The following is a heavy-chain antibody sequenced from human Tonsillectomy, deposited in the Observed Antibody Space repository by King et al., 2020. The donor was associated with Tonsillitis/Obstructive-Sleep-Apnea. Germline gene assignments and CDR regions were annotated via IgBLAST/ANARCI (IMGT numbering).Heavy chain of an antibody. V-gene: IGHV5-51*01. CDR3: ARRFPSGGHGIYYFDY. Sequence: QLVQSRAEVKKSGESLNISCKGSGYRFTTYWMGWVRQMPGKGLEWMGFIYPGDSDTTHSPYFQRQVTIPDDKSISTAYRQWSSLKASDTAMYFCARRFPSGGHGIYYFDYWGQGTLVTVSS. J-gene: IGHJ4*02. CDR2: IYPGDSDT. CDR1: GYRFTTYW. D-gene: IGHD3-3*02.